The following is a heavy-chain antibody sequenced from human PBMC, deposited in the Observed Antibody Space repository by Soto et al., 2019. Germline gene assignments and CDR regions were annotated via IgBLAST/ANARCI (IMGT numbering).Heavy chain of an antibody. D-gene: IGHD2-15*01. V-gene: IGHV4-30-4*01. J-gene: IGHJ5*02. CDR1: GGSISSGDYY. CDR3: ARVGVARFYHP. CDR2: IYYSGST. Sequence: PSETLSLTCTVSGGSISSGDYYWSWIRQPPGKGLEWIGYIYYSGSTYYNPSLKSRVTISVDTSKNQFSLKLSSVTAADTAVYYCARVGVARFYHPWGQGTLVTVSS.